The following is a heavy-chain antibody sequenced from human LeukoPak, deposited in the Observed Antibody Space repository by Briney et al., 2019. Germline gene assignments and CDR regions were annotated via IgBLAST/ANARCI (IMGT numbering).Heavy chain of an antibody. V-gene: IGHV4-39*01. D-gene: IGHD6-19*01. J-gene: IGHJ4*02. Sequence: PSETLSLTCTVSGGSISTSSYYWGWIRQPPGKGLEWIGQIFYSGSTYYNPSLKSRITVSIDTSKNQFSLKLSSVTAADTAVYYCATYAGSSGRGFDYWGQGTLVTVST. CDR2: IFYSGST. CDR3: ATYAGSSGRGFDY. CDR1: GGSISTSSYY.